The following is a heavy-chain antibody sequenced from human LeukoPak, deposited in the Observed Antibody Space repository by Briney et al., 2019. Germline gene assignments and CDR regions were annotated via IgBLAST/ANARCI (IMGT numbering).Heavy chain of an antibody. CDR2: INHSGST. J-gene: IGHJ1*01. D-gene: IGHD3-9*01. CDR3: ARGPRYYDILTGYVVGYFQH. CDR1: GRSFSGYY. V-gene: IGHV4-34*01. Sequence: PSETLSLTCAVYGRSFSGYYWSWIRQPPGKGLEWIGEINHSGSTNYNPSLKSRVTISVDTSKNQFSLKLSSVTAADTAVYYCARGPRYYDILTGYVVGYFQHWGQGTLVTVSS.